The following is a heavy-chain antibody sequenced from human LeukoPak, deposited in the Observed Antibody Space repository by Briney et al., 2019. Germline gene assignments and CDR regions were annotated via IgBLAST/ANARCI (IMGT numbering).Heavy chain of an antibody. CDR3: SRAGPPHSRSELYYFDY. V-gene: IGHV3-30-3*01. J-gene: IGHJ4*02. Sequence: GRSLRLSCAPSGFTFSSYAMQWVRQAPGKGLEWVAVISYDGSNKYYADSVKGRFTISRDNSKNTLYLQMNSLRAEDTAVYYCSRAGPPHSRSELYYFDYWGQGTLVTVSS. CDR1: GFTFSSYA. CDR2: ISYDGSNK. D-gene: IGHD6-6*01.